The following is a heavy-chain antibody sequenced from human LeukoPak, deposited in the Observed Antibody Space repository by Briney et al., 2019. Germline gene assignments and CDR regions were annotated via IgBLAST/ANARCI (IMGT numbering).Heavy chain of an antibody. CDR3: ARAAGGYCSSTSCYTPWNYYYYYGMDV. CDR1: GFTFSSYS. J-gene: IGHJ6*02. Sequence: GGSLRLSCAASGFTFSSYSMNWVHQAPGKGLEWVSYISSSSSTIYYADSVKGRFTISRDNAKNSLYLQMDSLRAEDTAVYYCARAAGGYCSSTSCYTPWNYYYYYGMDVWGQGTTVTVSS. CDR2: ISSSSSTI. D-gene: IGHD2-2*02. V-gene: IGHV3-48*01.